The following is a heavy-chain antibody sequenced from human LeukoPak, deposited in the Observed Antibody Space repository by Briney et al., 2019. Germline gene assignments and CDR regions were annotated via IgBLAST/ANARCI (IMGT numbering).Heavy chain of an antibody. J-gene: IGHJ4*02. CDR3: ARPYCSGGSCQNYFDY. CDR2: IYPGDSDT. D-gene: IGHD2-15*01. CDR1: GYSFTSYW. Sequence: GESLKISGKGSGYSFTSYWIGWVRQLPGKGLEWMRIIYPGDSDTRYSPSFQGQVTTSADKSISTAYLQWSSLKASDTAMYYCARPYCSGGSCQNYFDYWGQGTLVTVSS. V-gene: IGHV5-51*01.